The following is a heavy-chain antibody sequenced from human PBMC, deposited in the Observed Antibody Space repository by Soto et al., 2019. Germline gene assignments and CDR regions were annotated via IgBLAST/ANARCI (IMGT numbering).Heavy chain of an antibody. CDR2: FYSSGST. CDR3: ARGAQFDF. CDR1: NDSITEYF. J-gene: IGHJ4*02. V-gene: IGHV4-4*07. Sequence: KSSETLSLTCTVSNDSITEYFWTWIRQSPGKGLEWIGRFYSSGSTNFNPSLKSRVTMSLDTSKNHFSMNLTSVTAADTAVYYCARGAQFDFWCQGTLVTVSS.